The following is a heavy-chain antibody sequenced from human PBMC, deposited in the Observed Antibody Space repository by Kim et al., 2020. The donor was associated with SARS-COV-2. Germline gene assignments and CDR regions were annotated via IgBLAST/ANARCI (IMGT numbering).Heavy chain of an antibody. CDR3: AREQGAYSRVDH. Sequence: SETLSLTCSVSGGSIRSYYWSWIRQPAGKGLEWIGRIYSSGSTNYNPSLKSQVTMSVDTSKNQFSLKLSSVTAADTAVYFCAREQGAYSRVDHWGQGTLVIVSS. CDR1: GGSIRSYY. CDR2: IYSSGST. D-gene: IGHD2-21*01. J-gene: IGHJ4*02. V-gene: IGHV4-4*07.